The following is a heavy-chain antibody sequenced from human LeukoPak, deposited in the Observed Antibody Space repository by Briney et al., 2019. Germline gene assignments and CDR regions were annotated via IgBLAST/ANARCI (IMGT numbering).Heavy chain of an antibody. J-gene: IGHJ4*02. CDR1: GFTFSSYS. D-gene: IGHD3-22*01. V-gene: IGHV3-21*01. CDR3: ARDFWPTYYYDSSGYYYWSYFDY. CDR2: ISSSSSYI. Sequence: PGGSLRLSCAASGFTFSSYSMNWVRQAPGKGLEWVSSISSSSSYIYYADSVKGRFTISRDNAKNSLYLQMNSLRAEDTAVYYCARDFWPTYYYDSSGYYYWSYFDYWGQGTLVTVSS.